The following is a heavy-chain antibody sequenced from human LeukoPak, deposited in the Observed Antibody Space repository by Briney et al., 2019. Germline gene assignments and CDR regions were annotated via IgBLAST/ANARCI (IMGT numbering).Heavy chain of an antibody. CDR2: ISGSGGSA. Sequence: GGSLRLSCAASGFTFSSYAMSWVRQAPGKGLEWVSAISGSGGSAYYADSVKGRFTISRDNSKNTLYLQMNSLRAEDTAVYYCAKDHSSSWLYLDYWGQGTLVTVSS. J-gene: IGHJ4*02. V-gene: IGHV3-23*01. CDR1: GFTFSSYA. CDR3: AKDHSSSWLYLDY. D-gene: IGHD6-13*01.